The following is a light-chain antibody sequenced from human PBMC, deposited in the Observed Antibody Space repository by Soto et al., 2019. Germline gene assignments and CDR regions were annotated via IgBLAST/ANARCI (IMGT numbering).Light chain of an antibody. V-gene: IGLV2-23*01. CDR2: EGN. CDR1: SSDVGSFDF. CDR3: CSFAGSIAWV. Sequence: QSALTQPASVSASPGQSITISCTGISSDVGSFDFVSWYQQHPDKTPKLIIFEGNKRPSGVSNRFSGSQSGNTASLTISGLQTEDEADYHCCSFAGSIAWVFGGGTKLTVL. J-gene: IGLJ3*02.